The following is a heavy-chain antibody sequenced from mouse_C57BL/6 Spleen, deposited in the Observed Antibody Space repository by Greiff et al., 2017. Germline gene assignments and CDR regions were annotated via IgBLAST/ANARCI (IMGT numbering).Heavy chain of an antibody. CDR2: IDPSDSET. V-gene: IGHV1-52*01. Sequence: QVQLQQPGAELVRPGSSVKLSCKASGYTFTSYWMHWVKQRPIQGLEWIGNIDPSDSETHYNQKFKDKATLTVDKSSSTAYMHLSSLLSEDSAVYYCARSYGSSFYWYFDVWGTGTTVTVSS. CDR3: ARSYGSSFYWYFDV. J-gene: IGHJ1*03. D-gene: IGHD1-1*01. CDR1: GYTFTSYW.